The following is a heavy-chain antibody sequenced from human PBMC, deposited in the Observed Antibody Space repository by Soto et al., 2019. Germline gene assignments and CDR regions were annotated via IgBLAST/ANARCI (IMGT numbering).Heavy chain of an antibody. J-gene: IGHJ4*02. V-gene: IGHV4-39*01. D-gene: IGHD5-18*01. CDR2: IYYSGST. CDR3: ARHYGYEVXDY. CDR1: GCSISSSSYY. Sequence: PSETLSLTCTVSGCSISSSSYYWGWIRQPPGKGLEWIGSIYYSGSTYYNPSLKSRVTISVDTSKNQFSLKLSSVTAADTAVYYCARHYGYEVXDYWGQGTLVTVSS.